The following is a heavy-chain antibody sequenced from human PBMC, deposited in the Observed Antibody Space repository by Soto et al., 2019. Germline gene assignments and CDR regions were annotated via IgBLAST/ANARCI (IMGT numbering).Heavy chain of an antibody. V-gene: IGHV3-30*19. D-gene: IGHD3-22*01. CDR3: ARVPTNYYDSSGYFDY. CDR2: IFYDGSNK. CDR1: GFSFRDYG. J-gene: IGHJ4*02. Sequence: GGSLRLSCAASGFSFRDYGMHWVRQAPGKGLDWVAVIFYDGSNKYYADSVKGRFTISRDDSKNTLYLQMNSLRAEDTAVYYCARVPTNYYDSSGYFDYWGQGTLVTVSS.